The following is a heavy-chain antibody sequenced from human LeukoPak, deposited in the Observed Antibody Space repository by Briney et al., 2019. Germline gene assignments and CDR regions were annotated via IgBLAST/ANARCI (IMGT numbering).Heavy chain of an antibody. V-gene: IGHV3-30*03. CDR2: ISYDGSNK. J-gene: IGHJ4*02. D-gene: IGHD6-13*01. CDR1: GFTFSSYG. CDR3: ARDKRHSSSWSFDY. Sequence: GGSLRLSCAASGFTFSSYGMHWVRQAPGKGLEWVAVISYDGSNKYYADSVKGRFTISRDNSKNTLYLQMNSLRAEDAAVYYCARDKRHSSSWSFDYWGQGTLVTVSS.